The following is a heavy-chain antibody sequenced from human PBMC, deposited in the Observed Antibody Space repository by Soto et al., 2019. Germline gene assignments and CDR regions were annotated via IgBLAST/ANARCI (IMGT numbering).Heavy chain of an antibody. CDR3: ARGPYDILTGYSIDY. D-gene: IGHD3-9*01. V-gene: IGHV1-58*02. Sequence: GASVKVSCKASGFTFTHSAIQWVRQARGQSLGWIGWIVVGSGNTNYAPKFQERVTITLDMSTFTAYMELSSLRSEDTAVYYCARGPYDILTGYSIDYWGQGTLVTVSS. CDR1: GFTFTHSA. CDR2: IVVGSGNT. J-gene: IGHJ4*02.